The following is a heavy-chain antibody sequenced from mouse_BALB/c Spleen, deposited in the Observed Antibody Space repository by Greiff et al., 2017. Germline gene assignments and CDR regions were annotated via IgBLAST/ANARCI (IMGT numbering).Heavy chain of an antibody. D-gene: IGHD1-3*01. CDR2: INPSTGYT. V-gene: IGHV1-7*01. CDR1: GYTFTSYW. J-gene: IGHJ4*01. Sequence: VKLQESGAELAKPGASVKMSCKASGYTFTSYWMHWVKQRPGQGLEWIGYINPSTGYTEYNQKFKDKATLTADKSSSTAYMQLSSLTSEDSAVYYCARGKVYYAMDYWGQGTSVTVSS. CDR3: ARGKVYYAMDY.